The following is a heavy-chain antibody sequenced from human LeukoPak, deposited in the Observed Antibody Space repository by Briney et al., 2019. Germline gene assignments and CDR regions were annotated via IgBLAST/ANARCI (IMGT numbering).Heavy chain of an antibody. Sequence: PGGSLRVSCAASGFTFSNYAMSWVRQAPGQGLEWVSGINGNGGSTYNADSVKGRFTISRDNSKNTLYLQMNSRRAEDTAVYYCAKGGLVHPLHFWGQGTMVTVSS. V-gene: IGHV3-23*01. CDR2: INGNGGST. D-gene: IGHD3/OR15-3a*01. J-gene: IGHJ3*01. CDR3: AKGGLVHPLHF. CDR1: GFTFSNYA.